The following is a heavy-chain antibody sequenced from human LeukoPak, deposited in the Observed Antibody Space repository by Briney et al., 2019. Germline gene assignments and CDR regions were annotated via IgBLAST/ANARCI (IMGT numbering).Heavy chain of an antibody. V-gene: IGHV1-2*02. CDR2: INLNSGGT. J-gene: IGHJ5*02. CDR1: GYSFTGYY. Sequence: ASVKVSCKASGYSFTGYYMHWMRRAPGQGLEWMGWINLNSGGTNYAQKFQGRVAMTRDTSISTVYMDLSRLRSDDTAMYYCVREARAGNWFDPWGQGTLVIVSS. CDR3: VREARAGNWFDP.